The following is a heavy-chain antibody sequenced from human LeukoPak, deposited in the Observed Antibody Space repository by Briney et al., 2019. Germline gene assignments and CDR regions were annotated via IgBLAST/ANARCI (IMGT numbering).Heavy chain of an antibody. D-gene: IGHD7-27*01. CDR1: GFSFTNYD. Sequence: GGSLRLSCVASGFSFTNYDIHWVRQAPGRGLEWVAVTSLDGSNKLYTDTVRGRFIIPRDNSKSTVYLQMDSLRAEDTAVYYCARDLTLGKPDYFDHWGQGTLVTVSS. J-gene: IGHJ4*02. CDR3: ARDLTLGKPDYFDH. V-gene: IGHV3-30-3*01. CDR2: TSLDGSNK.